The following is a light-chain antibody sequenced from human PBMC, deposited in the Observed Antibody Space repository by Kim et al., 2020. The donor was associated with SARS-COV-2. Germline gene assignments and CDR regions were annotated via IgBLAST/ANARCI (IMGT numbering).Light chain of an antibody. CDR2: WAS. V-gene: IGKV4-1*01. J-gene: IGKJ1*01. CDR1: QSVLYNSNNKNY. CDR3: QQYYSTPWT. Sequence: RATINCKSSQSVLYNSNNKNYLAWYQQKPGQPPKLLIYWASTRESGVPDRFSGSGSGTDFTLTISSLQAEDVAVYYCQQYYSTPWTFGQGTKLEI.